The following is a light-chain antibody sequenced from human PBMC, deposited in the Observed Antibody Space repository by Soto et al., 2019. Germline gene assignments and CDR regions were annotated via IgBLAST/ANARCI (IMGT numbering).Light chain of an antibody. J-gene: IGKJ5*01. V-gene: IGKV4-1*01. CDR2: WAS. CDR3: QQSYGAPIT. Sequence: DIVMTQSPDSLAVSLGERATINCKSSQSVLSSSDNKNYLAWYQQKPGQPPKLLIYWASTRESGVPDRFSGSGSGTEFTLTISSLQAEDVAVYYCQQSYGAPITFGQGTRLETK. CDR1: QSVLSSSDNKNY.